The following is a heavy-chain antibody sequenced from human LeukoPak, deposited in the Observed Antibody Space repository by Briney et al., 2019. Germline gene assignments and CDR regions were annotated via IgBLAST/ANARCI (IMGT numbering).Heavy chain of an antibody. J-gene: IGHJ6*03. CDR2: IIPIFGTA. Sequence: GASVKVSCKASGGTFSSYAISWVRQAPGQGLEWMGGIIPIFGTANYAQKFQGRVTITADESTSTAYMELSSLRSEDTAVYYCARADIAARRGYYYYMDVWGKGTTVTVSS. CDR3: ARADIAARRGYYYYMDV. D-gene: IGHD6-6*01. V-gene: IGHV1-69*13. CDR1: GGTFSSYA.